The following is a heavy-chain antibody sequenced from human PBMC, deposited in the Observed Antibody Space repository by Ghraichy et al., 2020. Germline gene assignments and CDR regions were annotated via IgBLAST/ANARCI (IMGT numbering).Heavy chain of an antibody. CDR1: GGSISSGGYY. Sequence: SETLSLTCTVSGGSISSGGYYWSWIRQHPGKGLEWIGYIYYSGSTYYNPSLKSRVTISVDTSKNQFSLKLSSVTAADTAVYYCARGVYSSSYNWFDPWGQGTLVTVSS. J-gene: IGHJ5*02. D-gene: IGHD6-6*01. CDR3: ARGVYSSSYNWFDP. V-gene: IGHV4-31*03. CDR2: IYYSGST.